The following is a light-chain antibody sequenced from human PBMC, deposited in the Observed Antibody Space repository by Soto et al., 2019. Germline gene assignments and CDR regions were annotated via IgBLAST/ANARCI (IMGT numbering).Light chain of an antibody. CDR1: QSVSSD. CDR2: GAS. CDR3: LQYNDWPPKQYT. Sequence: EIVMTQSPATLSVSPGERVTLSCRASQSVSSDLAWYQHKPGQAPRLLIYGASTRATTTPARFSGSGSGTEFSLSIGSLQSEAFAVYYCLQYNDWPPKQYTFGQGTKLEIK. V-gene: IGKV3-15*01. J-gene: IGKJ2*01.